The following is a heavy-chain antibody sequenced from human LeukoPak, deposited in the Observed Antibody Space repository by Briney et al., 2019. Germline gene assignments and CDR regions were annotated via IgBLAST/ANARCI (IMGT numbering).Heavy chain of an antibody. CDR2: IKEDGSET. D-gene: IGHD5-12*01. CDR3: TSAIGALDGVATTFDS. V-gene: IGHV3-7*03. Sequence: GGSLRLSCAASGFTFSTSWMTWVRQIPGKGLEWVANIKEDGSETYLAASVKGRFTISRDNAKKSLYLQMNSLREEDTAVYYCTSAIGALDGVATTFDSWGQGTLVTVSS. CDR1: GFTFSTSW. J-gene: IGHJ4*02.